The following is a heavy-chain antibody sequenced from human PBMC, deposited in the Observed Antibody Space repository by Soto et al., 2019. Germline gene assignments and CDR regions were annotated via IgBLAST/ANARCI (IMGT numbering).Heavy chain of an antibody. D-gene: IGHD1-20*01. CDR1: GGALTSYP. Sequence: QVRLEQSGAEVKKPGSSVRVSCQASGGALTSYPIHWVRQAPGQGLEWMGVIDPIVDTSNHAENFKTRLTLTADTSTKTVYMDLTSLRSDDTAIYFCATYPRPYKWTDIWGRGIQLTVSS. V-gene: IGHV1-69*06. CDR3: ATYPRPYKWTDI. J-gene: IGHJ4*02. CDR2: IDPIVDTS.